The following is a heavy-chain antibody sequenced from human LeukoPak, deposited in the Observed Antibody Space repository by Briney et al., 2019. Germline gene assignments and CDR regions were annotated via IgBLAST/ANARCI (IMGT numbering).Heavy chain of an antibody. CDR2: TYYRSKWYN. CDR1: GDSVSSNSAA. V-gene: IGHV6-1*01. D-gene: IGHD5-24*01. CDR3: AREGGDGYNSGSLDAFDI. Sequence: SQTLSLTCAISGDSVSSNSAAWNWIRQSPSRGLEWLGRTYYRSKWYNDYAVSVKSRITINPDTSKNQFSLQLNSVTPEDTAVYYCAREGGDGYNSGSLDAFDIWGQGTMVTVSS. J-gene: IGHJ3*02.